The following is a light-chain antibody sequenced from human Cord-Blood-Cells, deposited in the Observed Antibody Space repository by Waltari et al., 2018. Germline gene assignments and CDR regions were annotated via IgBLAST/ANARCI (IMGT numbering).Light chain of an antibody. J-gene: IGKJ1*01. CDR2: AAS. CDR3: QQSYSTPRT. V-gene: IGKV1-39*01. Sequence: DIQMTQSPSSLSVSVGDRVNITCRASQSISSYLNWYQQKPGKAPKLLIYAASSLQSGVPSRFSGSGSGTDFTLTISSLQPEDFATYYCQQSYSTPRTFGQGTKVEIK. CDR1: QSISSY.